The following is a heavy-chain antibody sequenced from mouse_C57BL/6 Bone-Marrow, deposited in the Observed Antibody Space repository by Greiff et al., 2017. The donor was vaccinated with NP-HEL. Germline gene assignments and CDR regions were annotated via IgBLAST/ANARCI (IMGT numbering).Heavy chain of an antibody. CDR2: ISSGSSTL. D-gene: IGHD1-1*01. J-gene: IGHJ4*01. Sequence: EVPLVESGGGLVKPGGSLKLSCAASGFTFSDYGMHWVRQAPQKGLEWVAYISSGSSTLYSADTVKGRFTSSRDNDKNTLFMQMTSLRSEDTAMYYCAREITTVVNYAMDYWGQGTSVTVSS. CDR1: GFTFSDYG. CDR3: AREITTVVNYAMDY. V-gene: IGHV5-17*01.